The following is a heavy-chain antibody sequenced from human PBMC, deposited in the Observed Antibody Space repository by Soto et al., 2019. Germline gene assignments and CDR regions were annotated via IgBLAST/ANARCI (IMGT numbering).Heavy chain of an antibody. CDR1: GFTVNANF. CDR2: LYPGPGT. Sequence: EEQLVESGGGLVQPGGSLRLSCAVSGFTVNANFMTWVRQAPGKEPEWVAVLYPGPGTYYAESVKGRFTISREDSTNTLFLHLSNMRAEDTAVYYCARQCGGSCSTAFTVWGQGTMVTVSS. V-gene: IGHV3-66*04. D-gene: IGHD2-21*01. CDR3: ARQCGGSCSTAFTV. J-gene: IGHJ3*01.